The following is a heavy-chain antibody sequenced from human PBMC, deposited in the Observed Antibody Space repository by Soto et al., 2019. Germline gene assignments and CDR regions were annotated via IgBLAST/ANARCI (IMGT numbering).Heavy chain of an antibody. CDR3: ARRGGSNGWGDFDS. J-gene: IGHJ4*02. V-gene: IGHV3-23*01. D-gene: IGHD6-19*01. CDR2: ISYSDHST. CDR1: GFTFSRYA. Sequence: EVQLWESGGGLVQPGGSLRLSCAASGFTFSRYAMNWVRQAPGKGLEWVSSISYSDHSTYYADSVKGRFTISRDNSKDTLYWQMNNLGAEDTAVYYCARRGGSNGWGDFDSWGQGTLVSVSS.